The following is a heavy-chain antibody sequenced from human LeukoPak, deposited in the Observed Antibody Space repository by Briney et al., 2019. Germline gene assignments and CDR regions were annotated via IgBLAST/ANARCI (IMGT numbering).Heavy chain of an antibody. CDR2: ISSGSNII. Sequence: PGGSLRLSCAASGFTFSNYNMNWVRQPPGKGLRWVSYISSGSNIIYYADSVKGRFTISRDNAKNSLFLQMNSLRAEDTAVYYCARDFAREFTIDYWGQGTLVTVSS. D-gene: IGHD3-10*01. CDR1: GFTFSNYN. V-gene: IGHV3-48*01. CDR3: ARDFAREFTIDY. J-gene: IGHJ4*02.